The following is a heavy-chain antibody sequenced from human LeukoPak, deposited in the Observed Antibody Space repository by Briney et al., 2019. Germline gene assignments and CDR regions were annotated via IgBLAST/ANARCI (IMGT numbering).Heavy chain of an antibody. V-gene: IGHV3-64D*06. CDR2: ISSNGGST. CDR3: AKAGSGSYYKSRSGMDV. Sequence: PGGSLRLSCSASGFTFSSYAMHWVRQAPGKGLEYVSAISSNGGSTNYADSVKDRFTISRDNSKSTLYLQMSSLRAEDTAVYYCAKAGSGSYYKSRSGMDVWGKGTTVIVSS. D-gene: IGHD3-10*01. CDR1: GFTFSSYA. J-gene: IGHJ6*04.